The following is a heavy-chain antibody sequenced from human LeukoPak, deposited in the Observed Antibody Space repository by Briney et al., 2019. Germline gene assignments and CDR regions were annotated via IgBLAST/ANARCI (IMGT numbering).Heavy chain of an antibody. Sequence: GGSLRLSCAASGFTFSSYAMSWVRQAPGKGLEWVSAISGSGGSTYYADSVKGRFTISRDNSKNTLYLQMNSLRAEDTAVYYCARCSGSTFYGMDVWGQGTTVTVPS. J-gene: IGHJ6*02. CDR1: GFTFSSYA. CDR2: ISGSGGST. V-gene: IGHV3-23*01. D-gene: IGHD3-10*02. CDR3: ARCSGSTFYGMDV.